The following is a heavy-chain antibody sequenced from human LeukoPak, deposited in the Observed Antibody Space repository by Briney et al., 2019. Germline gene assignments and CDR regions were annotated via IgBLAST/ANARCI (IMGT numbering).Heavy chain of an antibody. D-gene: IGHD3-10*01. CDR3: ARENNYNYDY. CDR2: IYYSGST. Sequence: PSETLSLTCTVSGGPISSYYWSWIRQPPGKGLEWIGYIYYSGSTNYNPSLKSRVTISIYTSKNQFSLKLSSVTAADTAVYYCARENNYNYDYWGQGTLVTVSS. CDR1: GGPISSYY. J-gene: IGHJ4*02. V-gene: IGHV4-59*01.